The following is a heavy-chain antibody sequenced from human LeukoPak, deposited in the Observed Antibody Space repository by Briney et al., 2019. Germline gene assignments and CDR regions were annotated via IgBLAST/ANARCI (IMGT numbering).Heavy chain of an antibody. CDR3: ARDVCVESCRGSLVVDY. CDR1: GYTFTSYG. J-gene: IGHJ4*02. V-gene: IGHV1-18*01. D-gene: IGHD2-8*01. CDR2: ISAYNGNT. Sequence: ASVKVSCKASGYTFTSYGISWVRQAPGQGLEWMGWISAYNGNTNYAQKLQGRVTMTTDTSTSTAYMEPRSLRSDDTAVYYCARDVCVESCRGSLVVDYWGQGTLVTVSS.